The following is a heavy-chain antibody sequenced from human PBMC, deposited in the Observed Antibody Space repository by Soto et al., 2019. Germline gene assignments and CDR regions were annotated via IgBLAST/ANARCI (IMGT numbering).Heavy chain of an antibody. Sequence: GGSLRLSCSASGFTFSSYVMSWVRQAPGKGLEWVSAISGNGDRTYFGDSVKGRFTVSRDNSKNTLYLQMNSLRAEDTAIYYCAKEYTQLLAHFDYWGQGTLVTVSS. D-gene: IGHD1-1*01. CDR3: AKEYTQLLAHFDY. V-gene: IGHV3-23*01. J-gene: IGHJ4*02. CDR2: ISGNGDRT. CDR1: GFTFSSYV.